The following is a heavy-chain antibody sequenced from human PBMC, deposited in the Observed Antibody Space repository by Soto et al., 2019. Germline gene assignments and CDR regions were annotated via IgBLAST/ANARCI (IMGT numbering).Heavy chain of an antibody. CDR3: ARGYIVVVVAATSPFDY. CDR1: GGSISSSSYY. J-gene: IGHJ4*02. V-gene: IGHV4-39*01. CDR2: IYYSGST. Sequence: SETLSLTCTVSGGSISSSSYYWGWIRQPPGKGLEWIGSIYYSGSTYYNPSLKSRVTISVDTSKNQFSLKLSSVTAADTAVYYCARGYIVVVVAATSPFDYWGQGTLVTVSS. D-gene: IGHD2-15*01.